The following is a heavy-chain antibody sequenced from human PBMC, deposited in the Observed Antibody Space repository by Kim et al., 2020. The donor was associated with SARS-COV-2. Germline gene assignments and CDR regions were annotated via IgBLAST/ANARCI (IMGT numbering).Heavy chain of an antibody. Sequence: GGSLRLSCAASGFTFSSYSMNWVRQAPGKGLEWVSSISSSSSYIYYADSVKGRFTISRDNAKNSLYLQMNSLRAEDTAVYYCARDRVAGVLGAFDIWGQGTMVTVSS. CDR2: ISSSSSYI. CDR1: GFTFSSYS. V-gene: IGHV3-21*01. CDR3: ARDRVAGVLGAFDI. J-gene: IGHJ3*02. D-gene: IGHD6-19*01.